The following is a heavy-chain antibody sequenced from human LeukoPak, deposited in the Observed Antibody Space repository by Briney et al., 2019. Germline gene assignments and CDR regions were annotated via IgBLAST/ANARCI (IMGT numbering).Heavy chain of an antibody. CDR3: ARSEQWLVRGHFDY. CDR2: ISAYNGNT. V-gene: IGHV1-18*01. CDR1: GYTFTSYG. D-gene: IGHD6-19*01. J-gene: IGHJ4*02. Sequence: GASVKVSCKASGYTFTSYGISWVRQAPGQGLEWMGWISAYNGNTNYAQKLQGRVTMTTDTSTSTAYMELRSLRSDDTAVYYCARSEQWLVRGHFDYWGQGTLVTVSS.